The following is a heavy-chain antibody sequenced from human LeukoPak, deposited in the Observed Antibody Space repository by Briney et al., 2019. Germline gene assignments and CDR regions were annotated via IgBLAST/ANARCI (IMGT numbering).Heavy chain of an antibody. D-gene: IGHD3-10*01. CDR3: ARDFATMVRGVITFE. CDR2: INPNSGGT. J-gene: IGHJ3*01. Sequence: GPLKGSCKASRDTLTRYYMRTGRHAPGQRGLWGGGINPNSGGTNYAQKFQGRVTMTRDTSISTAYMELSRLRSDDTAVYYCARDFATMVRGVITFEWGQGTMVTVSS. CDR1: RDTLTRYY. V-gene: IGHV1-2*02.